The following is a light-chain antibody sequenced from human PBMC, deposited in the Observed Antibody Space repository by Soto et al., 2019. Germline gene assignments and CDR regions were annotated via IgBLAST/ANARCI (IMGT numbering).Light chain of an antibody. Sequence: EIVLTQSPANLSLSPGERATLSCRASQSVCSYLAWYQQKPGQAPRLLIYDASNRATGIPARFSGSGSGTDFTLTISSLEPDDFAVYYCQQRSDWPSTFGGGTKVQIK. CDR3: QQRSDWPST. CDR1: QSVCSY. CDR2: DAS. V-gene: IGKV3-11*01. J-gene: IGKJ4*01.